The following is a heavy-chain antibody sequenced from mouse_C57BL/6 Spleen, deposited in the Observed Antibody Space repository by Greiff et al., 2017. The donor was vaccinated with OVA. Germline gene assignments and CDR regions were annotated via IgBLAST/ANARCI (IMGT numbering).Heavy chain of an antibody. V-gene: IGHV3-6*01. J-gene: IGHJ4*01. D-gene: IGHD2-4*01. CDR2: ISYDGSN. CDR1: GYSITSGYY. Sequence: EVQLQESGPGLVKPSQSLSLTCSVTGYSITSGYYWNWIRQFPGNKLEWMGYISYDGSNNYNPSLKNRISITRDTSKNQFFLKLNSVTTEDTAAYYCARAGDYEEGLMDDWGQGTSVTVSS. CDR3: ARAGDYEEGLMDD.